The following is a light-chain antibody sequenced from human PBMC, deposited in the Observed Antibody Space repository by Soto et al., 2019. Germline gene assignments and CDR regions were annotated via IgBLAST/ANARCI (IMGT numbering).Light chain of an antibody. CDR3: TAWDDSLRAVL. CDR2: GND. Sequence: QSVLTQPPSASGTPGHRVTISCSGGSSNIGSSTVNWYQHLPGAAPKLLIYGNDQRPSGVPDRFSGSKSGTSVFLAISGLQSDDEADYYCTAWDDSLRAVLFGGGTKLTVL. CDR1: SSNIGSST. J-gene: IGLJ2*01. V-gene: IGLV1-44*01.